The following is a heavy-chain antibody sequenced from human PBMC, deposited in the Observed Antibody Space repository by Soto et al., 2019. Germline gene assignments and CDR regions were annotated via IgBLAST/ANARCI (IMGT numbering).Heavy chain of an antibody. D-gene: IGHD3-16*01. CDR2: IWHDGGNK. Sequence: QVQLVESGGGVVQPGRSLRLSCAASGFTFSSYGMHWVRQAPGKGLEWVAFIWHDGGNKFYAESVKGRFTISRDNSKNKLYLQMTSLRAEDTAMYYCARDGDVNTGFGKDYWGQGTLVTVSS. J-gene: IGHJ4*02. V-gene: IGHV3-33*01. CDR3: ARDGDVNTGFGKDY. CDR1: GFTFSSYG.